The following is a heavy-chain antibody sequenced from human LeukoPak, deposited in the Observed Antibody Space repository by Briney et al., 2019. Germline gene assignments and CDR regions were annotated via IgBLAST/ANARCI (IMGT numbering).Heavy chain of an antibody. D-gene: IGHD3-22*01. CDR1: GYTFTGYY. Sequence: ASVKVSCKASGYTFTGYYMHWVRQAPGQGLEWMGWINPNSGGTNYAQKFQGWVTMTRDTSISTAYMELSRLRSDDTAVYYCARDSYDSSGYYYYFDYWGQGTLVTVSS. CDR3: ARDSYDSSGYYYYFDY. J-gene: IGHJ4*02. V-gene: IGHV1-2*04. CDR2: INPNSGGT.